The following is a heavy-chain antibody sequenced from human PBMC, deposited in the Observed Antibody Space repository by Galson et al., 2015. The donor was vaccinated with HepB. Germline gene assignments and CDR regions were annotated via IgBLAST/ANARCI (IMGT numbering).Heavy chain of an antibody. J-gene: IGHJ4*02. Sequence: SLRLSCAGSEFTLSSYGMHWVRQAPGKGPEWVAVISSDGGNKYYADSVKGRFTISRDNSKNTLYLQMNSLRAEDTAVYYCAKDISPPNSSTWYGTFDYWGQGTLVTVSS. V-gene: IGHV3-30*18. CDR3: AKDISPPNSSTWYGTFDY. CDR1: EFTLSSYG. CDR2: ISSDGGNK. D-gene: IGHD6-13*01.